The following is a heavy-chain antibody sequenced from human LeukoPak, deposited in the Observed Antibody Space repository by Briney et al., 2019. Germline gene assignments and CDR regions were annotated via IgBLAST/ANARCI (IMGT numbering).Heavy chain of an antibody. CDR3: AGMVRDTRNYYYYGMDV. V-gene: IGHV3-23*01. J-gene: IGHJ6*02. CDR2: ISGSGGST. Sequence: GALRLSCAASGFTFSSYAMSWVRQAPGKGLEWVSAISGSGGSTYYADSVKGRFTISRDNSKNTLYLQMNSLRAEDTAVYYCAGMVRDTRNYYYYGMDVWGQGTTVTVSS. D-gene: IGHD3-10*01. CDR1: GFTFSSYA.